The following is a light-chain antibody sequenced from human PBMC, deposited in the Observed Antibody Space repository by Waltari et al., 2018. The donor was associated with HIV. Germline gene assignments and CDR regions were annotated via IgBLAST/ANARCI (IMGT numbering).Light chain of an antibody. CDR2: WAS. J-gene: IGKJ2*01. CDR1: RNLLYSRNNKSY. CDR3: QQYYSVPYT. Sequence: VVVTQSPASLAVSVGERATLNCKSRRNLLYSRNNKSYVAWYQQKAGQRPKLLIYWASTRESGVPDRFSGSGSGTDFTLTISSLQAEDVAVYYCQQYYSVPYTFGQGTKLEIK. V-gene: IGKV4-1*01.